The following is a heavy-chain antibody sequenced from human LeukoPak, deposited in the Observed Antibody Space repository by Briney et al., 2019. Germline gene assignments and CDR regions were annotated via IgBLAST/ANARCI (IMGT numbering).Heavy chain of an antibody. CDR3: ARGVDYGDYERLEFDY. Sequence: PSETLSLTCTVSGGSISSYYWSWIRQPPGKGLEWIGYIYYSGSTNYNPSLKSRVTISVDTSKNQFSLKLSSVTAADTAVYYCARGVDYGDYERLEFDYWGQGTLVTVSS. V-gene: IGHV4-59*01. CDR2: IYYSGST. J-gene: IGHJ4*02. CDR1: GGSISSYY. D-gene: IGHD4-17*01.